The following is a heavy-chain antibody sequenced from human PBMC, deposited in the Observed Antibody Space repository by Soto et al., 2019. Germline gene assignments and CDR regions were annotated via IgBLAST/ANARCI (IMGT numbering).Heavy chain of an antibody. J-gene: IGHJ3*02. V-gene: IGHV1-18*01. CDR2: ISAYNGNT. Sequence: QVQLVQSGAEVKKPGASVKVSCKASGYTFTSYGISWVRQAPGQGLEWMGWISAYNGNTNYAQKLQGRVTMTTDTSTSTAYMELRSLGSDDTAVYYCARDEYYYGSGKLAFDIWGQGTMVTVSS. D-gene: IGHD3-10*01. CDR1: GYTFTSYG. CDR3: ARDEYYYGSGKLAFDI.